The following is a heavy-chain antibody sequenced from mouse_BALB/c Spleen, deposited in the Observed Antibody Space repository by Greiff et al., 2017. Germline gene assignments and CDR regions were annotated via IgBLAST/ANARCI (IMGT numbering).Heavy chain of an antibody. D-gene: IGHD4-1*01. CDR3: ARGWDPYFEV. V-gene: IGHV1-54*02. J-gene: IGHJ1*01. Sequence: QVQLKQSGAELVRPGTSVKVSCKASGYAFTNYLIEWVKQRPEQGLEWIGRIDPANGNTKYDPKFQGKATITADTSSNTAYLQLSSLTSDDTAVYYCARGWDPYFEVWGEGPRSPSPQ. CDR2: IDPANGNT. CDR1: GYAFTNYL.